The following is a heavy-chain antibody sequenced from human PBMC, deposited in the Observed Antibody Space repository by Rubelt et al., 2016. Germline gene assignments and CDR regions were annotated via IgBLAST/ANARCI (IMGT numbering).Heavy chain of an antibody. J-gene: IGHJ5*02. CDR1: GGSFSGYY. Sequence: QVQLQQWGAGLLKPSETLSLTCAVYGGSFSGYYWSWIRQPPGKGLEWIGEINHSGSTNYNPSCNGECTVSVDTSKNQLSLRLSSVTAAETAVYYCAGGKRWLQDWFDPWGQGTLVTVSS. V-gene: IGHV4-34*01. CDR3: AGGKRWLQDWFDP. D-gene: IGHD5-24*01. CDR2: INHSGST.